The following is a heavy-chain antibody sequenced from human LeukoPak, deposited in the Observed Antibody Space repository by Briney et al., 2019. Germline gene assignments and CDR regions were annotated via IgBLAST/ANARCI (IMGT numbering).Heavy chain of an antibody. CDR3: AREYYDSREGYAFDI. Sequence: PSETLSLTCTVSGGSISSSSYYWGWIRQPPGKGLEWIGYIYYGGSTNYNPSLKSRVTISVDTSKNQFSLKLSSVTAADTAVYYCAREYYDSREGYAFDIWGQGTMVTVSS. J-gene: IGHJ3*02. D-gene: IGHD3-22*01. CDR1: GGSISSSSYY. CDR2: IYYGGST. V-gene: IGHV4-61*01.